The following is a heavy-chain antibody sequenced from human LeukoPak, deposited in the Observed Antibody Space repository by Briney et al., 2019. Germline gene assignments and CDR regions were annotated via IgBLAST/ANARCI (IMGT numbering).Heavy chain of an antibody. V-gene: IGHV1-18*01. CDR3: ATNYYDSSGYYSIDY. CDR2: INTYNGNT. Sequence: ASVKVSRKASGYTFTRYGISWVRQAPGQGLEWMGWINTYNGNTDYAQKLQGRVTMTTDTSTSTAYMELRSLRSDDTALYYCATNYYDSSGYYSIDYWGQGTLVTVSS. CDR1: GYTFTRYG. J-gene: IGHJ4*02. D-gene: IGHD3-22*01.